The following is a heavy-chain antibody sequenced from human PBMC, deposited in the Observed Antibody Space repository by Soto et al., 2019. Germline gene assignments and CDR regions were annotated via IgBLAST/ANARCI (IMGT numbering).Heavy chain of an antibody. J-gene: IGHJ5*02. CDR3: ARVVVGAGYYDSSGDSWFDP. Sequence: GASVKVSCTASGYTFTSYGISWVRQAPGQGLEWMGWISAYNGNTNYAQKLQGRVTMTTDTSTSTAYMELRSLRSDDTAVYYCARVVVGAGYYDSSGDSWFDPWGQGTLVTVSS. CDR2: ISAYNGNT. D-gene: IGHD3-22*01. CDR1: GYTFTSYG. V-gene: IGHV1-18*01.